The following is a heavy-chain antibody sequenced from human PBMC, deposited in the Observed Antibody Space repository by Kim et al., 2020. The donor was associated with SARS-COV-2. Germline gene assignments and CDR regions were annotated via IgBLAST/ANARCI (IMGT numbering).Heavy chain of an antibody. CDR3: AKDTTTNAFDI. CDR2: ISYDGSNK. D-gene: IGHD1-26*01. V-gene: IGHV3-30*18. Sequence: GGSLRLSCAASGFTFSSYGMHWVRQAPGKGLEWVAVISYDGSNKYYADSEKGRFTISRDNSKNTLYLQMNSLRAEDTAVYYCAKDTTTNAFDIWGQGTMVTVSS. J-gene: IGHJ3*02. CDR1: GFTFSSYG.